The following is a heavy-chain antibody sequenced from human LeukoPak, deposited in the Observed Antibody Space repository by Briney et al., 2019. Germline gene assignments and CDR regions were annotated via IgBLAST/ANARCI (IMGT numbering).Heavy chain of an antibody. D-gene: IGHD4-23*01. Sequence: ASVKVSCKASGYTFTSYGISWVRQAPGQGLEWMGWINPNSGGTNYAQKFQGRVTMTRDTSISTAYMELSRLRSDDTAVYYCARDQHGGLNYWGQGTLVTVSS. CDR3: ARDQHGGLNY. CDR1: GYTFTSYG. V-gene: IGHV1-2*02. CDR2: INPNSGGT. J-gene: IGHJ4*02.